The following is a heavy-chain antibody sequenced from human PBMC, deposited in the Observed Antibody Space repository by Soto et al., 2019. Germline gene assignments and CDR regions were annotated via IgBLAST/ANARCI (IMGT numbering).Heavy chain of an antibody. CDR3: ARGSIYSSSWPLDG. CDR1: GYTFTSYD. CDR2: MNPNSGNT. J-gene: IGHJ4*02. D-gene: IGHD6-13*01. V-gene: IGHV1-8*01. Sequence: QVQLVQSGAEVKKPGASVKVSCKASGYTFTSYDINWVRQATGQGLEWMGWMNPNSGNTGYAQKFQGRVNMTRNTSISTAYMELSSLRSEDTAVYYGARGSIYSSSWPLDGWGQGTLVTVSS.